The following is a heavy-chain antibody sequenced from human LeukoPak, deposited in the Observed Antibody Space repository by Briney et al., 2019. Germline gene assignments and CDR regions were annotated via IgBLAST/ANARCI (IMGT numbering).Heavy chain of an antibody. Sequence: AGGSLRLSCAASGFTFNNYGMHWVRQAPGKGLEWVAVIWYDGNNKYYADSVKGRFTTSRDNSKNTLYLQMNSLRAEDTAVYYCARDQQGRFDYWGQGILVTVSS. J-gene: IGHJ4*02. CDR3: ARDQQGRFDY. CDR1: GFTFNNYG. CDR2: IWYDGNNK. V-gene: IGHV3-33*08.